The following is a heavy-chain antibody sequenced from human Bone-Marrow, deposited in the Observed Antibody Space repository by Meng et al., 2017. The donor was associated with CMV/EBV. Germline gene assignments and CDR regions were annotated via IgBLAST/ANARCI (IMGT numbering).Heavy chain of an antibody. CDR3: AKCRSSIPAALNH. CDR1: GFTFSSYA. D-gene: IGHD6-13*01. J-gene: IGHJ5*02. V-gene: IGHV3-23*01. Sequence: GESLKISCAASGFTFSSYAMTWVRQAPGKGLEWVSTISDSGGNTYYADSVKGRFTISSDNSKNTLYLQMNSLRAEDTAVYYCAKCRSSIPAALNHWGQGTLVTVSS. CDR2: ISDSGGNT.